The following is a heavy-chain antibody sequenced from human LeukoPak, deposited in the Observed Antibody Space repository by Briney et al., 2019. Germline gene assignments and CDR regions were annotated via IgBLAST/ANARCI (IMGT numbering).Heavy chain of an antibody. D-gene: IGHD3-10*01. Sequence: ASVKVSCKASGGTFSSYAISWVRQAPGQGLEWMGGIIPIFGTANYAQKFQGRVTITADESTSTAYMELSSQRSEDTAVYYCARAFGELLPFDYWGQGTLVTVSS. J-gene: IGHJ4*02. CDR1: GGTFSSYA. CDR2: IIPIFGTA. V-gene: IGHV1-69*13. CDR3: ARAFGELLPFDY.